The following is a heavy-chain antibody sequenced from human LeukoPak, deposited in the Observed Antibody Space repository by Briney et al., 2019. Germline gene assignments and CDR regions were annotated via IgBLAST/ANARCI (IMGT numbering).Heavy chain of an antibody. Sequence: GGSLRLSCAASGFTFSDYYMSWIRQAPGKGLEWVSYISSSSSYTNYADSVKGRFTISRDNAKNSLYLQMNSLRAEDTAVYYCARDRAQYYYGSGSYRPYYYYGMDVWGQGTTVTVS. J-gene: IGHJ6*02. CDR2: ISSSSSYT. V-gene: IGHV3-11*05. D-gene: IGHD3-10*01. CDR1: GFTFSDYY. CDR3: ARDRAQYYYGSGSYRPYYYYGMDV.